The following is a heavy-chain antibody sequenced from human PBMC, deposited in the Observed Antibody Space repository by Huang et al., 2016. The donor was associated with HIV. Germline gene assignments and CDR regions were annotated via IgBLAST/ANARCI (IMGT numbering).Heavy chain of an antibody. Sequence: EVQLVESGGGLVKPGGSLRLSCAASGFTFRSYNMNWVRQAPGKGLEWVSSSSSSSTYIYYADSVKGRFTISRDNAKNSLYLQMNSLRAEDTAVYYCARSHGGYVLDYFDYWGQGSLVTVSS. CDR1: GFTFRSYN. D-gene: IGHD5-12*01. CDR3: ARSHGGYVLDYFDY. CDR2: SSSSSTYI. J-gene: IGHJ4*02. V-gene: IGHV3-21*02.